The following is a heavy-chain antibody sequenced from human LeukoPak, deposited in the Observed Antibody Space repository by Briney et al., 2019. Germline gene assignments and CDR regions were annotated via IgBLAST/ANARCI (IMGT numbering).Heavy chain of an antibody. CDR2: ISGASIIP. Sequence: PGGSLRLSCAASGFNFASYAMTWVRQAPGKGLEWVSSISGASIIPHFADSVKGRFTISRDNSKGTLYLQMNSLRAEDTAVYYCAKAPDFCSGGSCYLVPMDVWGQGSTVTVSS. CDR3: AKAPDFCSGGSCYLVPMDV. J-gene: IGHJ6*02. V-gene: IGHV3-23*01. D-gene: IGHD2-15*01. CDR1: GFNFASYA.